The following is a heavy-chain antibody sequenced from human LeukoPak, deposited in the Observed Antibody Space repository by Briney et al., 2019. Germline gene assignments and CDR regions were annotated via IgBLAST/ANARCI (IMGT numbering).Heavy chain of an antibody. CDR2: ISWDGGST. CDR3: AKDRFSGSYYDEVGFDY. D-gene: IGHD1-26*01. J-gene: IGHJ4*02. Sequence: GGSLRLSCAASGFTLDDYAMHWVRQAPGKGLEWVSLISWDGGSTYYADSVKGRFTISRDNSKNSLYLQMNSLSAEDTALYYCAKDRFSGSYYDEVGFDYWGQGTLVTVSS. CDR1: GFTLDDYA. V-gene: IGHV3-43D*03.